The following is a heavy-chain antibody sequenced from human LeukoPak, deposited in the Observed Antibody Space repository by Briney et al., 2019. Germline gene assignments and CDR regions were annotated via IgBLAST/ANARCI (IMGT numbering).Heavy chain of an antibody. CDR3: AKGPYSSRSFDH. Sequence: GGSLRLSCTASGFTFSSYAMSWVRQAPGKGLEWVSSITGSGGNTYYADSVKGRFTISRDNSKNTLYLQMNSLRVEDTAVFFCAKGPYSSRSFDHWGQGTLVTVSS. CDR1: GFTFSSYA. CDR2: ITGSGGNT. D-gene: IGHD6-19*01. V-gene: IGHV3-23*01. J-gene: IGHJ5*02.